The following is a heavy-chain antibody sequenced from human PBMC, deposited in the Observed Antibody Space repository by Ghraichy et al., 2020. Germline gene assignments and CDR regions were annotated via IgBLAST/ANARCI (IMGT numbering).Heavy chain of an antibody. Sequence: GGSLRLSCAASGFTFSDYFMSWIRQAPGKGLEWVSNISGKSSKTSYADSVKGRFTISRDNANNSLYLQMNSLRVEDTAVYYCARMGTGGSRFFDFWGQGTLVTVSS. CDR2: ISGKSSKT. J-gene: IGHJ4*02. D-gene: IGHD7-27*01. CDR1: GFTFSDYF. CDR3: ARMGTGGSRFFDF. V-gene: IGHV3-11*06.